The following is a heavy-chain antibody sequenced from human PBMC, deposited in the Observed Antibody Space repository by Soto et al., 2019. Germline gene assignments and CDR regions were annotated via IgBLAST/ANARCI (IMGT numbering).Heavy chain of an antibody. J-gene: IGHJ3*02. D-gene: IGHD3-10*01. V-gene: IGHV4-30-2*01. Sequence: SETLSLTCAVSGGSISSGGYYWSWIRQPPGKGLEWIGYIYHSGSTYYTPSLKSRVTISLDRSKNQFSLNLSSVTAADTAVYYCARPTYGSAFSQDAFDIWGQGTMVTVSS. CDR2: IYHSGST. CDR3: ARPTYGSAFSQDAFDI. CDR1: GGSISSGGYY.